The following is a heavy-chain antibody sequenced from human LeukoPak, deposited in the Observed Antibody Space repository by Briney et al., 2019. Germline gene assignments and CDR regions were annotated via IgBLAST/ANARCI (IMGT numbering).Heavy chain of an antibody. CDR1: GFTFSSYA. D-gene: IGHD3-10*01. CDR3: AKASNYYGSGGHYFDY. J-gene: IGHJ4*02. V-gene: IGHV3-23*01. CDR2: ISGSGGST. Sequence: GGSLRLSCAASGFTFSSYAMSWVRQAPGKGLEWVSAISGSGGSTYYADSVKGRFTISRGNSKNTLYLQMNSLRAEDTAVYYCAKASNYYGSGGHYFDYWGQGTLVTVSS.